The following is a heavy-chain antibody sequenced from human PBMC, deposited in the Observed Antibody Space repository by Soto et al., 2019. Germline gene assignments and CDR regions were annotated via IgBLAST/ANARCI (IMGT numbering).Heavy chain of an antibody. J-gene: IGHJ3*02. D-gene: IGHD5-12*01. Sequence: ETLSLTCTVSGGSISSYYWSWIRQPPGKGLEWIGYIYYSGSTNYNPSLKSRVTISVDTSKNQFSLKLSSVTAADTAVYYCAREKSRYSGYDDAFDIWGQGTMVTVSS. CDR1: GGSISSYY. CDR3: AREKSRYSGYDDAFDI. V-gene: IGHV4-59*01. CDR2: IYYSGST.